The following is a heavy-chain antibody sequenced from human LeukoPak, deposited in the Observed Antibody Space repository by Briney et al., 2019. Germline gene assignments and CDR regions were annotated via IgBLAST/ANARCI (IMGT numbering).Heavy chain of an antibody. D-gene: IGHD6-19*01. J-gene: IGHJ4*02. V-gene: IGHV3-74*01. CDR1: GFTFSSYW. Sequence: GGSLRLSCAVSGFTFSSYWMHWVRQAPGKGLVWVSRINNDGSTTAYADSVKGRFTITRDNTKNTLYLQMNSLRAEDTAVYYCARTYSSFDYWGQGTLVTVSS. CDR2: INNDGSTT. CDR3: ARTYSSFDY.